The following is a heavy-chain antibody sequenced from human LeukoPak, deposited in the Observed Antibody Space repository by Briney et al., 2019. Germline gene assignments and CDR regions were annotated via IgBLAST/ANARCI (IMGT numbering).Heavy chain of an antibody. V-gene: IGHV4-59*01. CDR1: GDSIGSYH. J-gene: IGHJ4*02. CDR2: VYYTGST. Sequence: SETLSLTCTVSGDSIGSYHWSWIRQPPGKELEWIGYVYYTGSTNYNPSLKSRVTISVDTSKNQFSLKLRSVTAADTAIYYCARGYNFIYYFDYWGQGSLATVSS. D-gene: IGHD5-12*01. CDR3: ARGYNFIYYFDY.